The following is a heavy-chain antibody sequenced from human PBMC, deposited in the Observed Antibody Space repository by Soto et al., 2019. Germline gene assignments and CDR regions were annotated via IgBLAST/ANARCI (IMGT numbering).Heavy chain of an antibody. V-gene: IGHV2-70*17. D-gene: IGHD6-13*01. J-gene: IGHJ4*02. CDR2: IDWDDDK. CDR1: GFSLSTGGMC. CDR3: ARTAATDTWYYFDY. Sequence: SGPTLVNPTQTLTLTCTVSGFSLSTGGMCVSWIRQPPGKALEWLARIDWDDDKFYSTSLKTRLTISKDTSKNQVVLTMLNMGPVDTATYYCARTAATDTWYYFDYWGQGTRVTVSS.